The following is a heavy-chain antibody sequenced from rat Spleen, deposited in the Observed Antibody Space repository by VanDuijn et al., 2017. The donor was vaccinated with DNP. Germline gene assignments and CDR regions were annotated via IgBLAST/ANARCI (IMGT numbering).Heavy chain of an antibody. CDR2: ISTGGAST. D-gene: IGHD3-1*01. Sequence: EVQLVESGGGLVQPGRSLKLSCAASGFTFSDYNMAWVRQGPTRGLEWVASISTGGASTYYRDSVKGRFIVSRDNAKSTLDLQMDSLRSEDTATYFCIRRGGKGLFSKWGQGTLVTVSS. CDR3: IRRGGKGLFSK. J-gene: IGHJ3*01. CDR1: GFTFSDYN. V-gene: IGHV5-25*01.